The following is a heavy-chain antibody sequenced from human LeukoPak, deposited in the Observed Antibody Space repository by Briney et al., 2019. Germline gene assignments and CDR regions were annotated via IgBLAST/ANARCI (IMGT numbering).Heavy chain of an antibody. J-gene: IGHJ4*02. Sequence: GGSLRLSCAASGFTFSSYAMRWVRQAPGKGLVWVSRITNDGGSTTYADSVKGRFTIFRESAKKMLYLQVDSLGADETAVYYCATQHGGNPAYWGQGTLLTLPS. V-gene: IGHV3-74*01. D-gene: IGHD1-14*01. CDR1: GFTFSSYA. CDR3: ATQHGGNPAY. CDR2: ITNDGGST.